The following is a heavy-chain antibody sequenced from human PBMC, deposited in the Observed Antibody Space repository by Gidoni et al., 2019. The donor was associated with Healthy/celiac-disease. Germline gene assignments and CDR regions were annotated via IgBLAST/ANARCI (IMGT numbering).Heavy chain of an antibody. CDR2: ISGSCGST. V-gene: IGHV3-23*01. CDR3: AKVPPRDHVPDYFDY. D-gene: IGHD6-6*01. J-gene: IGHJ4*02. CDR1: GCTLSSYA. Sequence: EVQLLESGGGLVQPGGYLRRSCAASGCTLSSYAMSWVRQAPGKGLEGVSAISGSCGSTSYADSVTGRFTISRDNSKTTLYLQMTSLRAEDTAVYYCAKVPPRDHVPDYFDYWGQGTLVTVSS.